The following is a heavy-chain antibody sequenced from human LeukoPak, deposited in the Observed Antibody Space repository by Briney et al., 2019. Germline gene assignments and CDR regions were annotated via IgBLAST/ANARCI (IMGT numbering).Heavy chain of an antibody. D-gene: IGHD2-15*01. CDR3: ASAPRSLYCSGGSCYWFDP. CDR1: GYTFTGYY. CDR2: INPNSGGT. Sequence: ASVKVSCKASGYTFTGYYMHWVRQAPGQGLEWMGWINPNSGGTNYAQKFQGRVTMTRDTSNSTAYMELSRLRSDDTAVYYCASAPRSLYCSGGSCYWFDPWGQGTLVTVSS. V-gene: IGHV1-2*02. J-gene: IGHJ5*02.